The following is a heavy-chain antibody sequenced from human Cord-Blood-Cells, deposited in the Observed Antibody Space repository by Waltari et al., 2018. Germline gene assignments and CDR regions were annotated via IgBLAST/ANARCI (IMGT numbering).Heavy chain of an antibody. Sequence: EVQLLESGGGLVQPGGSLRLSCAASGFTFSSYAMSWVRQAPGKGLELVSAISGSGGSTYYADSVKCRFTISRDNSKNTLYLQMNSLRAEDTAVYYCAKDRRSYYYFDYWGQGTLVTVSS. D-gene: IGHD1-26*01. J-gene: IGHJ4*02. CDR1: GFTFSSYA. CDR3: AKDRRSYYYFDY. V-gene: IGHV3-23*01. CDR2: ISGSGGST.